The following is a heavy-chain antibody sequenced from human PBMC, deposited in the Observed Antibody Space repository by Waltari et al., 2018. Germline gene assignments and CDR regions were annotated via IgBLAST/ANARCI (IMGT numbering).Heavy chain of an antibody. CDR1: GYTFTGYY. D-gene: IGHD6-19*01. J-gene: IGHJ4*02. CDR2: INPSSGGT. Sequence: QVQLVQSGAEVKKPGASVKVSCKASGYTFTGYYMHWVRQAPGQGLEWMGWINPSSGGTNYAQKFQGRVTMTRDTSISTAYMELSRLRSDDTAVYYCARVISSGWYGLTYWGQGTLVTVSS. V-gene: IGHV1-2*02. CDR3: ARVISSGWYGLTY.